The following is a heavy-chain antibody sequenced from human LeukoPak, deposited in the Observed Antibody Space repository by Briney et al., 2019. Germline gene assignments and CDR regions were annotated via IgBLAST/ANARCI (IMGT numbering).Heavy chain of an antibody. Sequence: GGSLRLSCAASGFTFRTYGMHWVRQAPGKGLEWVAVVRYDGGNKHYADSVKGRFTISRDNSKNTLYLQMNSLRDEDTAVYYCAQGSHYYGSGSHRRGHYFDYWGQGTLVTVSS. CDR1: GFTFRTYG. CDR2: VRYDGGNK. V-gene: IGHV3-30*02. D-gene: IGHD3-10*01. CDR3: AQGSHYYGSGSHRRGHYFDY. J-gene: IGHJ4*02.